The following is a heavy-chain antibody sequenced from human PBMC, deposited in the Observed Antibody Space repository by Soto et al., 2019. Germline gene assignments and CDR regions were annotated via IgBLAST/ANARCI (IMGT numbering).Heavy chain of an antibody. J-gene: IGHJ4*02. D-gene: IGHD2-8*01. Sequence: GGSLRLSCAASGLAFNIENMNWVRQAPGKGLEWVSTISSGSTFIYYADSLKGRFTISRDNAKNSLFLHMNRLTAEDTAVYYCVRSSCTSGVRYFVNRGQGTRVTVSS. CDR2: ISSGSTFI. CDR3: VRSSCTSGVRYFVN. CDR1: GLAFNIEN. V-gene: IGHV3-21*01.